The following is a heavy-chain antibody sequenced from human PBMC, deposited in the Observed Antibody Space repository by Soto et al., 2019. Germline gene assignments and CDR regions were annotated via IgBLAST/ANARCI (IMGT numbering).Heavy chain of an antibody. V-gene: IGHV2-70*01. CDR3: ARSTGGLRYFDWLDGLDP. CDR2: IDWDDDK. Sequence: SGPTLVNPTQTLTLTCTFSGFSLSTSGMCVSWIRQPPGKALEWLALIDWDDDKYYSTSLETRLTISKDTSKNQVVLTMTNMEPVDTATYYCARSTGGLRYFDWLDGLDPWGQGTLVTVS. D-gene: IGHD3-9*01. J-gene: IGHJ5*02. CDR1: GFSLSTSGMC.